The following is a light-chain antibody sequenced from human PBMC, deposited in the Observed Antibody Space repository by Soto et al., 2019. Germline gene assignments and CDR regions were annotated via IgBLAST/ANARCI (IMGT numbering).Light chain of an antibody. CDR1: QSVGSSS. V-gene: IGKV3-20*01. Sequence: ETVLTQSPGTVSLSPGESATLSCRASQSVGSSSLAWYQHKTGQAPRLLIYAVSTRAAGIPDRFSGSGSGTDFTLTISRLEPEDFAVYYCQQYGTSLFTFGPGTKVDI. CDR2: AVS. J-gene: IGKJ3*01. CDR3: QQYGTSLFT.